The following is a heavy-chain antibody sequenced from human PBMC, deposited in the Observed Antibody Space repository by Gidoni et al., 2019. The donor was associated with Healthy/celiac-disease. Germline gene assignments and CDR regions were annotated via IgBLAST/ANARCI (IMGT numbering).Heavy chain of an antibody. D-gene: IGHD6-19*01. CDR3: ARGVYSSGWYGGVFLDY. J-gene: IGHJ4*02. V-gene: IGHV1-18*01. Sequence: QVQLVQSGAEVKKPGASVKVSCKASGYTFTSYGISWVRQAPGQGLEWRGWISAYNGNTNYAQKLQGRVTMTTDTSTSTAYMDLRSLRSDDTAVYYCARGVYSSGWYGGVFLDYWGQGTLVTVSS. CDR1: GYTFTSYG. CDR2: ISAYNGNT.